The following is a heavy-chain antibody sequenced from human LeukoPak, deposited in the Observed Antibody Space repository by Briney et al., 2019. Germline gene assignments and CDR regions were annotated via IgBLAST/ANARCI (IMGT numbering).Heavy chain of an antibody. D-gene: IGHD1-20*01. Sequence: GRSLRLSCAASGFTFDDYAMHWVRQAPGKGLEWVSGISWNSGSIGYADSVKGRFTISRDNSKNTLYLQMNSLRAEDTAVYYCVEREVTGYYGMDVWGQGTTVTVSS. CDR1: GFTFDDYA. CDR2: ISWNSGSI. CDR3: VEREVTGYYGMDV. J-gene: IGHJ6*02. V-gene: IGHV3-9*01.